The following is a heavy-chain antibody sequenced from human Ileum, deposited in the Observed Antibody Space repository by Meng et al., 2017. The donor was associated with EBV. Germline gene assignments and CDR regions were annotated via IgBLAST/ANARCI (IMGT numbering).Heavy chain of an antibody. CDR2: IYYSGST. V-gene: IGHV4-28*01. J-gene: IGHJ4*02. CDR1: AYSISSTNW. Sequence: GTVWGKPPHPLSLTCVVSAYSISSTNWCRCIRQPPRKGLEWIGYIYYSGSTSYNPSLKSRVTMSVDTSKNQFSLNLNSVTAVDTAVYYCARNVPGTSAYYDWGQGTLVTVSS. CDR3: ARNVPGTSAYYD. D-gene: IGHD3-22*01.